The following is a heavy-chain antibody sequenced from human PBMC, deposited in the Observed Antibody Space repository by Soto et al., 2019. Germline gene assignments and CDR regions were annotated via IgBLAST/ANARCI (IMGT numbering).Heavy chain of an antibody. Sequence: GGSLRLSCAASGFTFKNFAMTWVRQAPGKGLEWVSAISGSAGSTYYADSERGRFTISRDNSKNTLFLQMNSLRAEDTAVYYCAKAELSYYWGQGALVTVSS. J-gene: IGHJ4*02. D-gene: IGHD1-7*01. CDR2: ISGSAGST. V-gene: IGHV3-23*01. CDR3: AKAELSYY. CDR1: GFTFKNFA.